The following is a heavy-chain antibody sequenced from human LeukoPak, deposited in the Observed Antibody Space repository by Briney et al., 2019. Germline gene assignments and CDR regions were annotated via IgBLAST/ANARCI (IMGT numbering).Heavy chain of an antibody. V-gene: IGHV3-20*04. CDR1: GFSFNDYG. CDR2: ITWNSDTT. J-gene: IGHJ4*02. Sequence: GGSLRLSCAASGFSFNDYGMIWVRQIPGKGLEWVSGITWNSDTTDYADSVKGRFTISRDNAKNSLYLQMNSLRAEDTAVYYCARAGSSSANDYWGQGTLVTVSS. D-gene: IGHD6-6*01. CDR3: ARAGSSSANDY.